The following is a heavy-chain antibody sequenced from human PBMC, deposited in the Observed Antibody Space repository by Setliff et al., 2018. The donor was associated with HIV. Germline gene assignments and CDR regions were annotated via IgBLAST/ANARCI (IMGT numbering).Heavy chain of an antibody. Sequence: SLTISCTASGFTFGDYAMTWVRQAPGKGLEWVGFINSNTYGGTTDYAASVKGRFTISRDDSKSSAYLLMNSLKTEDTAVYYCSRVHSPLYYDILTGYLDYWGQGTLVTVSS. D-gene: IGHD3-9*01. CDR1: GFTFGDYA. V-gene: IGHV3-49*04. J-gene: IGHJ4*02. CDR3: SRVHSPLYYDILTGYLDY. CDR2: INSNTYGGTT.